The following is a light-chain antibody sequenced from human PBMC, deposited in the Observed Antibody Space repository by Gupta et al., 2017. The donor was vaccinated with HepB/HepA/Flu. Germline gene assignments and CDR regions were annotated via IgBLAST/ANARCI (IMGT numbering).Light chain of an antibody. CDR1: SGSVSTNYY. CDR2: NTN. V-gene: IGLV8-61*01. J-gene: IGLJ3*02. CDR3: VLYMGGGISV. Sequence: QTVVTQQPSFSVSPGGTVTLTCGLSSGSVSTNYYPTWYQQNPGQDPRTLSYNTNTRSSGVPDRVSGSILGKNAVLTXTXAQADDXADYYCVLYMGGGISVFGGGTKLTVL.